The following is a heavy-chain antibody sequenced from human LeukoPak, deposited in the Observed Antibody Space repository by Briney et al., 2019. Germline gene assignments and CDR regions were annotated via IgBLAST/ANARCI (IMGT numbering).Heavy chain of an antibody. J-gene: IGHJ3*02. V-gene: IGHV4-34*01. Sequence: TSETLSLTCAVYGGSFSGYYWSWIRQPPGKGLEWIGEINHSGSTNYNPSLKSRVTISVDTSKNQFSLKLSSVTAADTAVYYCARDTITFGGVIVMDDAFDIWGRGTMVTVSS. CDR2: INHSGST. CDR1: GGSFSGYY. CDR3: ARDTITFGGVIVMDDAFDI. D-gene: IGHD3-16*02.